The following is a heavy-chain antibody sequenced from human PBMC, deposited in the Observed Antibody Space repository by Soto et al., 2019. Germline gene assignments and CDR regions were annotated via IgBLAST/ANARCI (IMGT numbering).Heavy chain of an antibody. V-gene: IGHV3-13*04. CDR2: IGNAGDT. CDR1: GFTFSNYD. Sequence: PGGSLSLSCAASGFTFSNYDMHWVRQATGKGLEWVSAIGNAGDTYYPGSVKGRFTISRENAKNSLYLQMNGLRAGDTAVYYCARGAVMTSSYYYYGLDVWGQGT. J-gene: IGHJ6*02. CDR3: ARGAVMTSSYYYYGLDV. D-gene: IGHD2-21*02.